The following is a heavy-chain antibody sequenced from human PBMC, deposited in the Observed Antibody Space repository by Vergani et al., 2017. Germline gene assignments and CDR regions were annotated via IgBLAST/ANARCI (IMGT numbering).Heavy chain of an antibody. CDR1: GFTFSSYD. CDR2: IGTAGDT. Sequence: EVQLVESGGGLVQPGGSLRLSCAASGFTFSSYDMHWVRQATGKGLEWVSAIGTAGDTYYPGSVKGRFTISRENAKISLYLQMNSLRAGDTAVYYCAREGPGAGDFTLDYWGQGTLVTVSS. D-gene: IGHD7-27*01. CDR3: AREGPGAGDFTLDY. V-gene: IGHV3-13*01. J-gene: IGHJ4*02.